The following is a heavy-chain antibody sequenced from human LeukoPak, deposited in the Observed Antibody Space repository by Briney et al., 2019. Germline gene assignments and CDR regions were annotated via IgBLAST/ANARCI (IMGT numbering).Heavy chain of an antibody. J-gene: IGHJ5*02. CDR2: IYTSGST. CDR1: GGSISSYY. Sequence: SETLSLTCTVSGGSISSYYWSWIRQPAGKGLEWIGRIYTSGSTNYNPSLKSRVTMSVDTSKNQFSLKLSSVTAADTAVYYCARDRAYYDSSGPTAWGQGTLVTVSS. D-gene: IGHD3-22*01. V-gene: IGHV4-4*07. CDR3: ARDRAYYDSSGPTA.